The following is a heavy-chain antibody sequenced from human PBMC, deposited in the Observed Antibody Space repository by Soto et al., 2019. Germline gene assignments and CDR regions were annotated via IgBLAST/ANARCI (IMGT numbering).Heavy chain of an antibody. J-gene: IGHJ6*02. CDR1: GFTFSSYE. CDR3: AREEGPLSSGWYVPRYYYYCMDV. D-gene: IGHD6-19*01. Sequence: PGGSLRLSCAASGFTFSSYEMNWVRQAPGKGLEWVSYISSSGSTIYYADSVKGRFTISRDNAKNSLYLQMNSLRAEDTAVYYCAREEGPLSSGWYVPRYYYYCMDVWGQGTTVTVSS. V-gene: IGHV3-48*03. CDR2: ISSSGSTI.